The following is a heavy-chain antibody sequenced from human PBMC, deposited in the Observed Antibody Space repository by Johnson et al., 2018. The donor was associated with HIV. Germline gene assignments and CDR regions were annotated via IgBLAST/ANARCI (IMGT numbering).Heavy chain of an antibody. CDR2: ISWDGGST. V-gene: IGHV3-43*01. Sequence: VQLVESGGGVVRPGGSLRLSCEASGFTFDDYTMHWVRQAPGKGLEWVSLISWDGGSTYYADSVKGRFTISRDNSKNSLYLQMNSLRTEDTALYYCAKDAYSGCYHGSFAIWGQGTMVTVSS. CDR3: AKDAYSGCYHGSFAI. D-gene: IGHD1-26*01. CDR1: GFTFDDYT. J-gene: IGHJ3*02.